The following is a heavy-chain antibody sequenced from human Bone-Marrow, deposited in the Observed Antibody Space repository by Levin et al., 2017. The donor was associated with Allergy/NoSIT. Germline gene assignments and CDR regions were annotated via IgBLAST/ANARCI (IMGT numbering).Heavy chain of an antibody. CDR1: GFTFSSYA. V-gene: IGHV3-23*01. D-gene: IGHD5-18*01. Sequence: GGSLRLSCAASGFTFSSYAMSWVRQAPGKGLEWVSAISGSGGSTYYADSVKGRFTISRDNSKNTLYLQMNSLRAEDTAVYYCAKYRGGYSYGYYFDYWGQGTLVTVSS. CDR3: AKYRGGYSYGYYFDY. CDR2: ISGSGGST. J-gene: IGHJ4*02.